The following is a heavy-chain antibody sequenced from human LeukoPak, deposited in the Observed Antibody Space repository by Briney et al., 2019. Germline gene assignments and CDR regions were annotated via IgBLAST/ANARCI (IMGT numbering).Heavy chain of an antibody. V-gene: IGHV1-18*01. Sequence: GASVKVSCKASGYTFTSYGISWVRQAPGQGLEWMGWISAYNGNTNYAQKLQGRVTMTTDTSTSTAYMELRSLRSDDTAVYYCARGDIVVVPAAIGEDAFDLWGQGTMVTVSS. D-gene: IGHD2-2*01. J-gene: IGHJ3*01. CDR2: ISAYNGNT. CDR3: ARGDIVVVPAAIGEDAFDL. CDR1: GYTFTSYG.